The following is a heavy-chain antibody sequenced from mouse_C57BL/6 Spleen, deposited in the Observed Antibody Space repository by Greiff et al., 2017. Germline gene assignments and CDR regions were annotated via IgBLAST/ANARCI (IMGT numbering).Heavy chain of an antibody. CDR1: GFSLSTFGMG. CDR3: ARINGSSYLDD. CDR2: ICWDDDK. J-gene: IGHJ2*01. Sequence: QVTLKVCGPGILQPSPTLSLTCSFSGFSLSTFGMGVGWIRQPSGKGLVWLAHICWDDDKYYNPALKSRRIISKDTSKNQVFLKIATVDTADTATYDCARINGSSYLDDWGQGTTLTVSS. D-gene: IGHD1-1*01. V-gene: IGHV8-8*01.